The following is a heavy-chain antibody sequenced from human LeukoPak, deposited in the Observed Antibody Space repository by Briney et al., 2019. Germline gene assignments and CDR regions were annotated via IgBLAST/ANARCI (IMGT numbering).Heavy chain of an antibody. J-gene: IGHJ4*02. CDR2: ITAGGSNT. CDR3: ANYGDYQYFDY. V-gene: IGHV3-23*01. CDR1: GFTFSSFV. Sequence: GGSLRLSCGASGFTFSSFVMSWVRQTPGKGLEWVATITAGGSNTYYADSVKGRFTISRDNSKNTLYLQMNSLKTDDTAVYYCANYGDYQYFDYWGQGTPVTVSS. D-gene: IGHD4-17*01.